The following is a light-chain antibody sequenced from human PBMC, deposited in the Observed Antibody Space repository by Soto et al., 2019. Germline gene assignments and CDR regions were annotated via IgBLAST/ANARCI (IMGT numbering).Light chain of an antibody. CDR2: DAS. CDR3: QQYNSYSRT. V-gene: IGKV1-5*01. CDR1: QSISSW. J-gene: IGKJ1*01. Sequence: DIQMPRSPSTLSASVGARVTITCRASQSISSWLAWYQQKPGKAPKLLIFDASSLESGVPSRFSGSGSGTEFTRTISSLQPDDVATYYCQQYNSYSRTFGQGTKVDIK.